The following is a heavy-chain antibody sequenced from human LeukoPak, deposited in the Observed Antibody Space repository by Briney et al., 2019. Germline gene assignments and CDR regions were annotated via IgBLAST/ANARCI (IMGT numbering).Heavy chain of an antibody. CDR3: ARLHSSSSGQTFDY. D-gene: IGHD6-6*01. J-gene: IGHJ4*02. CDR2: IYYSGST. CDR1: GGSISSYY. Sequence: SETLSLTCTVSGGSISSYYWSWIRQPPGKRLEWIGYIYYSGSTNYNPSLKSRVTISVDASKSQFSLKLSSVTAADTAVYYCARLHSSSSGQTFDYWGQGTLVTVSS. V-gene: IGHV4-59*01.